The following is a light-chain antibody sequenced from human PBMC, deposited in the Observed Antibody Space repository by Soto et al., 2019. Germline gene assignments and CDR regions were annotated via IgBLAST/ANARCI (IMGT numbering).Light chain of an antibody. J-gene: IGLJ1*01. CDR1: SXDVASYNY. Sequence: QSVLTQPASVSGSPGQSITISCTATSXDVASYNYVSWYQQHPGKAPKLMIFEVFNRPSGISNRFSGSKSGNTASLTISGLQAGDEADYFCSSYTSSSTLYVFGTGTKVTVL. CDR2: EVF. CDR3: SSYTSSSTLYV. V-gene: IGLV2-14*01.